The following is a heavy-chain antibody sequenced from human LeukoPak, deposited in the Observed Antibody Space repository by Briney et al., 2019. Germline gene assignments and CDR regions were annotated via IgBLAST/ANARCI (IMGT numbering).Heavy chain of an antibody. CDR1: GGSFSGYY. D-gene: IGHD3-10*01. V-gene: IGHV4-34*01. Sequence: SETLSLTCAVYGGSFSGYYWSWIRQPPGKGLEWIGEINHSGSTNYNPSLKSRVTISVDTSKNQFSLKLSFVTAADMAVYYCARHSLSGAFDIWGQGTMVTVSS. CDR2: INHSGST. CDR3: ARHSLSGAFDI. J-gene: IGHJ3*02.